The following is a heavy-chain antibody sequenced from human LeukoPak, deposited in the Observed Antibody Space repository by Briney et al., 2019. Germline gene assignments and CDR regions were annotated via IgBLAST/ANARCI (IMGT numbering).Heavy chain of an antibody. Sequence: PGGSLRLSCAASGFTFSSYSMNWVRQAPGKGREWVSSISSSSSYIYYADSVKGRFTISRDNAKNSLYLQMNSLRAEDTAVYYCARVYYGDYEGDYWGQGTLVTVSS. J-gene: IGHJ4*02. CDR3: ARVYYGDYEGDY. D-gene: IGHD4-17*01. CDR1: GFTFSSYS. V-gene: IGHV3-21*01. CDR2: ISSSSSYI.